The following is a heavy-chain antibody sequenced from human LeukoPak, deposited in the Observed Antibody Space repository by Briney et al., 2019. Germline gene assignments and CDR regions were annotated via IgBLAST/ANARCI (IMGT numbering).Heavy chain of an antibody. CDR2: ISAYNGNT. D-gene: IGHD3-3*01. CDR1: GYTFTSYD. J-gene: IGHJ6*02. V-gene: IGHV1-18*01. Sequence: ASVKVSCKASGYTFTSYDINWVRQAPGQGLEWMGWISAYNGNTNYAQKLQGRVTMTTDTSTSTAYMELRSLRSDDTAVYYRARDLRSPFWSGLGLWIGYYGMDVWGQGTTVTVSS. CDR3: ARDLRSPFWSGLGLWIGYYGMDV.